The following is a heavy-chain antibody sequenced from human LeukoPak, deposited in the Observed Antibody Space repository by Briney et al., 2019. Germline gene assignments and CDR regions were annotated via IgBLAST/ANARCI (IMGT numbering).Heavy chain of an antibody. D-gene: IGHD1-26*01. J-gene: IGHJ4*02. CDR3: AKRGAEVGASVAPGDY. CDR1: GFTFSSYS. Sequence: GGSLRLSCAASGFTFSSYSMNWVRQAPGKGLEWVSSISSSSSYIYYADSVKGRFTISRDNAKNSLYLQMDSLRAEDTAVYYCAKRGAEVGASVAPGDYWGQGTLLTVSS. V-gene: IGHV3-21*04. CDR2: ISSSSSYI.